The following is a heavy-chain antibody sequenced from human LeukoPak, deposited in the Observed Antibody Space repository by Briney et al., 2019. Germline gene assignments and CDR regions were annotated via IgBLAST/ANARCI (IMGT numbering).Heavy chain of an antibody. CDR2: IYSSGST. CDR3: ARAPPDYKSNWLDP. CDR1: GGSFSSYY. Sequence: SETLSLTCTVSGGSFSSYYWSWIRQPAGKGLEWIGRIYSSGSTNFNPSLKSRVTMSVDTSKNQFSLKLSSVTAADTAVYYCARAPPDYKSNWLDPWGQGALVTVSS. D-gene: IGHD4/OR15-4a*01. V-gene: IGHV4-4*07. J-gene: IGHJ5*02.